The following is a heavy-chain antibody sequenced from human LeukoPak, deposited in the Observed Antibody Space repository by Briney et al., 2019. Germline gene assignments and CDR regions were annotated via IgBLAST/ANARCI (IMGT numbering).Heavy chain of an antibody. D-gene: IGHD4-17*01. CDR3: ARNGDYEYFQH. J-gene: IGHJ1*01. CDR1: GFTFSSYE. CDR2: ISSSGSTI. V-gene: IGHV3-48*03. Sequence: GGSLGLSCAASGFTFSSYEMNWVRQAPGKGLEWVSYISSSGSTIYYADSVKGRFTISRDNAKNSLYLQMNSLRAEDTAVYYCARNGDYEYFQHWGQGTLVTVSS.